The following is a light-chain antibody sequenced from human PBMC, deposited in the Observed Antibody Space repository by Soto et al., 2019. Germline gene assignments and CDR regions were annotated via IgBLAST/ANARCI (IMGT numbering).Light chain of an antibody. V-gene: IGLV1-40*01. Sequence: QSVLTQPPSVSGALGQRVTISCTGSGSNIGAGYDVHWYQQLPGTAPKLLIFDNTNRPSGVPDLFSGSKSGTSASLAITGLQVEDEAHYYCQSYDSSLSASGVFGGGTKLTVL. CDR2: DNT. CDR3: QSYDSSLSASGV. CDR1: GSNIGAGYD. J-gene: IGLJ3*02.